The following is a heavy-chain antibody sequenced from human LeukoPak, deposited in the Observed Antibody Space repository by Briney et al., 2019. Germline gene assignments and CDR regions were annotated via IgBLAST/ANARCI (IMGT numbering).Heavy chain of an antibody. V-gene: IGHV3-7*01. J-gene: IGHJ3*02. CDR1: GFTFSSYW. D-gene: IGHD4-17*01. CDR3: AKDYGDYQFRPWVAFDI. CDR2: INHNGNVN. Sequence: PGGSLRLSCAASGFTFSSYWMNWARQAPGKGLEWVASINHNGNVNYYVDSVKGRFTISRDNSKNTLYLQMNSLRAEDTAVYYCAKDYGDYQFRPWVAFDIWGQGTMVTVSS.